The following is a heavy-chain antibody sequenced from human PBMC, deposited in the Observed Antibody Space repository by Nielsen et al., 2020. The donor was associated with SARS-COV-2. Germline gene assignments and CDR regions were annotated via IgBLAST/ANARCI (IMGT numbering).Heavy chain of an antibody. CDR2: INAGNGNT. J-gene: IGHJ6*02. CDR3: AREARSVTMDV. D-gene: IGHD4-17*01. CDR1: GYTFTSYA. V-gene: IGHV1-3*01. Sequence: ASVKVSCKASGYTFTSYAMHWVRQAPGQRLEWMGWINAGNGNTKYSQRFQGRVTITRDTSASTAYMELSSLRSEDMAVYYCAREARSVTMDVWGQGTTVTVSS.